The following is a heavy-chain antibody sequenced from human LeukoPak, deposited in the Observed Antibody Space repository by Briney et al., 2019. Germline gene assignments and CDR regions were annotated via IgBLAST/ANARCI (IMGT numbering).Heavy chain of an antibody. CDR2: ISSSSSYI. J-gene: IGHJ3*02. CDR1: GFTFGSYS. D-gene: IGHD3-10*01. CDR3: ASHTGGAFDI. Sequence: GGSLRLSCAASGFTFGSYSMNWVRQAPGKGLEWVSSISSSSSYIYYADSVKGRFTISRDNAKNSLYLQMNSLRAEDTAVYYCASHTGGAFDIWGQGIMVTVSS. V-gene: IGHV3-21*01.